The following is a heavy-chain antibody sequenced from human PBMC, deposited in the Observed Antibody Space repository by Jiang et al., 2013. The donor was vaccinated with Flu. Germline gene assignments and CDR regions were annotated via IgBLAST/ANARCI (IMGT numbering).Heavy chain of an antibody. D-gene: IGHD3-10*01. CDR3: ARSGPMVRGVITWGNWFDP. J-gene: IGHJ5*02. V-gene: IGHV5-51*01. Sequence: GAEVKKPGESLKISCKGSGYSFTSYWIGWVRQMPGKGLEWMGIIYPGDSDTRYSPSFQGQVTISADKSISTAYLQWSSLKASDTAMYYCARSGPMVRGVITWGNWFDPWGQGTLVTVSS. CDR2: IYPGDSDT. CDR1: GYSFTSYW.